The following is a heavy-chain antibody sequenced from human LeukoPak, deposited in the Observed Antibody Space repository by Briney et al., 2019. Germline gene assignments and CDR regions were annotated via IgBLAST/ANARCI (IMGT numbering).Heavy chain of an antibody. D-gene: IGHD3-10*01. Sequence: GGSLRLSCAASRLTFDDYAMHSVRQAPGKGLEWVSGISWNSGSIGYADSVKGRFTISRDNAKNSLYLQMNSLRAEDTALYYCARGAGSYYYTTYFDYWGQGTLVTVSS. CDR3: ARGAGSYYYTTYFDY. CDR1: RLTFDDYA. V-gene: IGHV3-9*01. J-gene: IGHJ4*02. CDR2: ISWNSGSI.